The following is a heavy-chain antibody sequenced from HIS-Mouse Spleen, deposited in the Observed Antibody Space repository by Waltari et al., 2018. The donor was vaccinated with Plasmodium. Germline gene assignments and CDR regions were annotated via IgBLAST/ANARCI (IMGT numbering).Heavy chain of an antibody. CDR3: ARHKKRGQLVRGYFDY. CDR2: IDWDDDK. Sequence: QVTLRESGPALVKPTQTLTLTCTFSGFSLSTSGMCVSWIRQPPGKALEWLARIDWDDDKSYSTSLKTRRTISKDTSKNQVVLTMTNMDPVDTATYYCARHKKRGQLVRGYFDYWGQGTLVTVSS. CDR1: GFSLSTSGMC. J-gene: IGHJ4*02. V-gene: IGHV2-70*15. D-gene: IGHD6-6*01.